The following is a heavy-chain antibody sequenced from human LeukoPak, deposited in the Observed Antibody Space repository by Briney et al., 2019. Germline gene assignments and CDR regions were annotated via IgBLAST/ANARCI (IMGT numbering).Heavy chain of an antibody. CDR2: INPNSGGT. V-gene: IGHV1-2*02. D-gene: IGHD3-10*01. J-gene: IGHJ3*02. Sequence: ASVKVSCKASGYTFTGYYINWVRQAPGQGLEWMGWINPNSGGTNYAQKFQGRVTMTRDTSISTAYMELSRLRSDDTAVYYCARDTRPITYYYGSGSYVNAFDIWGQGTMVTVSS. CDR1: GYTFTGYY. CDR3: ARDTRPITYYYGSGSYVNAFDI.